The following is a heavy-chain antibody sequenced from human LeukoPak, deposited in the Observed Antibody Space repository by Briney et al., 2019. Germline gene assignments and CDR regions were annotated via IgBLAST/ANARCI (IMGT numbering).Heavy chain of an antibody. Sequence: GGSLRLSCAASGFTVSSNYMSWVRQAPGKGLEWVSVIYSGGSTYYADSVKGRFTISRDNSKNSLYLQMNSLRAEDTALYYCAKDKTPYYDSSGYPDYWGQGTLVTVSS. D-gene: IGHD3-22*01. CDR2: IYSGGST. V-gene: IGHV3-53*05. CDR1: GFTVSSNY. J-gene: IGHJ4*02. CDR3: AKDKTPYYDSSGYPDY.